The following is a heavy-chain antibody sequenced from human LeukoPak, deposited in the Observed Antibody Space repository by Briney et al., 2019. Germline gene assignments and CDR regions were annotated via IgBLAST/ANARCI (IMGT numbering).Heavy chain of an antibody. Sequence: GGSLRLSCAASGFIVSSNYMSWVRQAPGKGLEWVSVIYSGGSTYYADSVKGRFTISRDNSKNTLYLQMNSLRAEDTAVYHCARDSGLGYSSAFDIWGQGTMVTVSS. CDR1: GFIVSSNY. CDR2: IYSGGST. CDR3: ARDSGLGYSSAFDI. J-gene: IGHJ3*02. D-gene: IGHD5-18*01. V-gene: IGHV3-66*01.